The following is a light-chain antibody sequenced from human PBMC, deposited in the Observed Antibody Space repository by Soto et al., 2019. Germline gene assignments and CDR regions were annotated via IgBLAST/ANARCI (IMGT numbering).Light chain of an antibody. J-gene: IGLJ1*01. CDR2: DVS. V-gene: IGLV2-14*01. CDR3: SSYTSSSTYV. Sequence: QSVLTQPASVSGSPGQSITIACTGTSSEVGGYNYVSWYQQYPGKAPRLVISDVSNRPSGVSNRFSGSKSGNSASLTISGLQAEDEADYYCSSYTSSSTYVFGTGTKLTVL. CDR1: SSEVGGYNY.